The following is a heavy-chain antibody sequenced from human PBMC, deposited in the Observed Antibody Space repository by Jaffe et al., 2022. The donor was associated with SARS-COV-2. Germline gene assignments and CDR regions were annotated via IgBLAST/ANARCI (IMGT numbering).Heavy chain of an antibody. V-gene: IGHV6-1*01. CDR3: VRVDYDRSGSSQNWFDP. Sequence: QVHLQQSGPGLLKPSQTLSLTCAISGDSVSSNTAAWNWIRQSPSRGLEWLGRTYYRSQWYFDYAVSVKSRMTIDADASKNQFSLQLNSVIPEDTAIYYCVRVDYDRSGSSQNWFDPWGQGTLVTVSS. D-gene: IGHD3-22*01. CDR1: GDSVSSNTAA. CDR2: TYYRSQWYF. J-gene: IGHJ5*02.